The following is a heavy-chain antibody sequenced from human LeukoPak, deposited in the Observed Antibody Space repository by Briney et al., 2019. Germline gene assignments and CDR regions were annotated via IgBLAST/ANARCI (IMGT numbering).Heavy chain of an antibody. CDR2: IYYSGST. V-gene: IGHV4-59*01. J-gene: IGHJ4*02. CDR3: ARRPLSGYGAGYYFDY. D-gene: IGHD5-12*01. Sequence: KPSETLSLTCTVSGGSIGSYYRSWIRQPPGKGLEWIGYIYYSGSTNYNPSLKSRVTMSVDTSKNQFSLKLTSVTAADTAVYYCARRPLSGYGAGYYFDYWGQGTLVTVSS. CDR1: GGSIGSYY.